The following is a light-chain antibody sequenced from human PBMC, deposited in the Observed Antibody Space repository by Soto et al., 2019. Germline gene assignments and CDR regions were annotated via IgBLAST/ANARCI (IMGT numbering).Light chain of an antibody. CDR3: QQRSNWPWT. V-gene: IGKV3D-20*02. J-gene: IGKJ1*01. CDR2: GAS. Sequence: VFKQSPDTLSWSHGDRATLSCRASQSVSSSYLAWYQQKPGQAPRLLIYGASSRATGIPARFSGSGSGTEFTLTISSLQSEDFAVYYCQQRSNWPWTFGQGAKVDTK. CDR1: QSVSSSY.